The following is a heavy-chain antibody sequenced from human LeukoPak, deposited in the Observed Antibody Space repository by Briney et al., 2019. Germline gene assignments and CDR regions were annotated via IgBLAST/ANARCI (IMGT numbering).Heavy chain of an antibody. CDR3: ARALRVHYFDY. CDR2: IKQDGSEK. J-gene: IGHJ4*02. CDR1: GFTFSSYW. Sequence: PGGSLRLSCAASGFTFSSYWMSWVRQAPGKGLEWVANIKQDGSEKYYVDSVKGRFTISRDNAKNSLYLQMNSLRVEDTAVYYCARALRVHYFDYWGQGTLVTVSS. V-gene: IGHV3-7*01.